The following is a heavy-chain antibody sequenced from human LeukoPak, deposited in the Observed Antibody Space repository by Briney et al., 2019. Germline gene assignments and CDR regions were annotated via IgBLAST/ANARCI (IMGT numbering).Heavy chain of an antibody. D-gene: IGHD4-17*01. CDR2: IYHSGST. J-gene: IGHJ4*02. CDR1: GGSISSSNW. Sequence: SGTLSLTCAVSGGSISSSNWWSWVRQPPGKGLEWIGEIYHSGSTNYNPSLKSRVTISVDTSKNQFSLKLSSVTAADTAVYYCARTYYGDYGLDYWGQGTLVTVSS. CDR3: ARTYYGDYGLDY. V-gene: IGHV4-4*02.